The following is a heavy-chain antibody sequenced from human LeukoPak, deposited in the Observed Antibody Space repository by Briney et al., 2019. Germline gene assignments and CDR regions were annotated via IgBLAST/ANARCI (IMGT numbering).Heavy chain of an antibody. V-gene: IGHV4-39*07. CDR3: ARAESYYAPYYFDY. J-gene: IGHJ4*02. CDR1: GGSISSSSYY. CDR2: IYYSGST. Sequence: PSETLSLTCTVSGGSISSSSYYWGWIRQPPGKGLEWIGSIYYSGSTYYNPSLKSRVSISVDTSKNQFSLEMSSVTAADTAVYYCARAESYYAPYYFDYWGQGTLVTVSS. D-gene: IGHD3-10*01.